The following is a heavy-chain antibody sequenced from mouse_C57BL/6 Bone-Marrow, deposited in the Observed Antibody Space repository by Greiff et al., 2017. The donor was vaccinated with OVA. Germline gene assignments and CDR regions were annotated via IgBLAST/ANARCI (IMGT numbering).Heavy chain of an antibody. V-gene: IGHV10-1*01. D-gene: IGHD3-2*02. CDR3: VRQLRLLLDY. CDR2: IRSKSNNYAT. CDR1: GFSFNTYA. J-gene: IGHJ2*01. Sequence: DVKLVESGGGLVQPKGSLKLSCAASGFSFNTYAMNWVRQAPGKGLEWVARIRSKSNNYATYYADSVKDRFTISRDDSESMLYLQMNNLKTEDTAMYYCVRQLRLLLDYWGQGTTLTVSS.